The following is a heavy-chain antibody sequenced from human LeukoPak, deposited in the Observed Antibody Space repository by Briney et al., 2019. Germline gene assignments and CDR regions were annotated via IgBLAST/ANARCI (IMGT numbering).Heavy chain of an antibody. D-gene: IGHD6-19*01. Sequence: GGSLRLSCAASGFTFSNYAMTWVRQAPGKGLEWVSTISGSGDNTHYADSVKGRFSISRDNSKNTLNLQMNSLTDEDAAVYYCAKDPGGSGWSYWGQGILVTVSS. V-gene: IGHV3-23*01. J-gene: IGHJ4*02. CDR2: ISGSGDNT. CDR1: GFTFSNYA. CDR3: AKDPGGSGWSY.